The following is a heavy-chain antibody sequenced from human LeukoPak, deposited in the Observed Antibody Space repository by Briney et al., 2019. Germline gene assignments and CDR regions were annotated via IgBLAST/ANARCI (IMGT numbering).Heavy chain of an antibody. J-gene: IGHJ4*02. CDR3: ARGGSDTAMAHDY. D-gene: IGHD5-18*01. CDR1: GFTFSNHW. V-gene: IGHV3-74*01. CDR2: INRDGSRT. Sequence: GGSLRLSCAASGFTFSNHWMHWVRHAPGKGLMWVSRINRDGSRTDYADSVKGRFTISRDGAKNTLYLQVNSLRAEDTAVYFCARGGSDTAMAHDYWGQGTLVTVSS.